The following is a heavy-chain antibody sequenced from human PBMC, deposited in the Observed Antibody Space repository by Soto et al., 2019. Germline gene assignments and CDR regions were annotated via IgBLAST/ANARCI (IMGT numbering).Heavy chain of an antibody. Sequence: QVQLVQSGAEVKKPGASVKVSCKASGYTFTRYYMHWVRQAPGQGLEWMGIINPSGGSTSYAQKFQGRVTMTSDTSTSTVYMELSSMRSEDTAVYYCARVPRGNGWFDPWGQGTLVTVSS. CDR2: INPSGGST. J-gene: IGHJ5*02. CDR1: GYTFTRYY. D-gene: IGHD3-10*01. V-gene: IGHV1-46*01. CDR3: ARVPRGNGWFDP.